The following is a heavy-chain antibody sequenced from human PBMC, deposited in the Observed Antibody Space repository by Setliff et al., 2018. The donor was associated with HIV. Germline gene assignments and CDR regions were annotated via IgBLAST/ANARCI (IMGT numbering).Heavy chain of an antibody. J-gene: IGHJ4*02. CDR1: GYTFTSYY. V-gene: IGHV1-46*01. CDR3: ARDGYYYDGSAYSTFDY. CDR2: INPSGGST. D-gene: IGHD3-22*01. Sequence: ASVKVSCKASGYTFTSYYMHWVRQAPGQGLEWVGIINPSGGSTSYAQKFQGRVTMTRDTSTSTVYMELSSPRSEDTAVYYCARDGYYYDGSAYSTFDYWGQGTLVTVSS.